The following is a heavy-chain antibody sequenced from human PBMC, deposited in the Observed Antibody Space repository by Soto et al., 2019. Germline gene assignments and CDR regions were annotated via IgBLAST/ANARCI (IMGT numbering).Heavy chain of an antibody. V-gene: IGHV1-8*01. D-gene: IGHD5-12*01. CDR1: GYSFTRHD. CDR2: MNPNSGNA. J-gene: IGHJ4*02. Sequence: ASVKVSCKXTGYSFTRHDINWLRQAAGQGLEWMGWMNPNSGNAVYAQKFQGRVTMTRNTSITTAYIEVTSLKSEDTAVYYCARGPRGWLQLGYWGQGTLVTVSS. CDR3: ARGPRGWLQLGY.